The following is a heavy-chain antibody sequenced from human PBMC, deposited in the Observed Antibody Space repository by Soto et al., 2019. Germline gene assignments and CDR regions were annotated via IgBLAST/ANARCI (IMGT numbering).Heavy chain of an antibody. CDR3: AKDRRDSSGTCSRCFGMDV. CDR1: GFTFSSYG. CDR2: ISNDGSIQ. V-gene: IGHV3-30*18. J-gene: IGHJ6*02. D-gene: IGHD3-22*01. Sequence: QVQLLESGGSVLQPGRSLRLSCAASGFTFSSYGMHWVRQAPGKGLAWVPIISNDGSIQYYGDSVKGRLTVSRDNSKNTLFLEMNSLTAEDTATYYCAKDRRDSSGTCSRCFGMDVWGQGTTVTVSS.